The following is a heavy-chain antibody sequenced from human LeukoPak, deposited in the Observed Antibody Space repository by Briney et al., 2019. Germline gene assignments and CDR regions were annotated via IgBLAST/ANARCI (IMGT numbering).Heavy chain of an antibody. D-gene: IGHD1-20*01. J-gene: IGHJ4*02. CDR3: ARGRYNWSRRAFDY. CDR2: ISAYNANT. Sequence: ASVKVSCKASGYTFTTYSISWLRQAPGEGLEWMGWISAYNANTNYAQKFHGRVTMTTDTSTTTAYMELRSLRSDDTAVYFCARGRYNWSRRAFDYWGQGTLVTVSS. CDR1: GYTFTTYS. V-gene: IGHV1-18*01.